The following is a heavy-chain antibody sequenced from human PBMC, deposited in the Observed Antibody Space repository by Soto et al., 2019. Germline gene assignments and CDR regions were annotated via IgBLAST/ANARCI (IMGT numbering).Heavy chain of an antibody. Sequence: QVQLVESGGGVVQPGRSLRLSCAASGFTFSSYGMHWVRQAPGKGLEWVAVISYDGSNKYYADSVKGRFTISRDNSKNTQYMQMNSLRAEDTGVYYCAKEERFGDSDYYYGMDVWGQGTTVTVSS. J-gene: IGHJ6*02. V-gene: IGHV3-30*18. CDR2: ISYDGSNK. CDR3: AKEERFGDSDYYYGMDV. D-gene: IGHD3-10*01. CDR1: GFTFSSYG.